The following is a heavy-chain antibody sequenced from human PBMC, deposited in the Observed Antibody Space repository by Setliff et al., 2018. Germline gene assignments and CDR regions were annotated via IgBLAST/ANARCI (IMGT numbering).Heavy chain of an antibody. CDR2: TIPLLPLP. V-gene: IGHV1-69*10. D-gene: IGHD1-7*01. CDR1: GGIFSTLA. Sequence: SVKASCKASGGIFSTLAITWVRQAPGQGLEWMGGTIPLLPLPNYAVKFQGRVTITADKSTSTAYMELSSLTSEDTTVYYCARNAITGTTKKYYYYLDVWGQGTTVTVSS. J-gene: IGHJ6*03. CDR3: ARNAITGTTKKYYYYLDV.